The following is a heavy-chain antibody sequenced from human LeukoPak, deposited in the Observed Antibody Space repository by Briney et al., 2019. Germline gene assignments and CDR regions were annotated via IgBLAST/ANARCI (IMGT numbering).Heavy chain of an antibody. CDR1: GYSSTSYW. J-gene: IGHJ5*02. CDR3: ARSTPYDFWSGYYVNSWFDP. CDR2: IYPGDSDT. Sequence: GESLKISCKGSGYSSTSYWIGWVRQLPAKGLEWMGIIYPGDSDTRYSPSFQGQVTISADKSISTAYLQWSSMKASDTAMYYCARSTPYDFWSGYYVNSWFDPRGQGTLVTVSS. V-gene: IGHV5-51*01. D-gene: IGHD3-3*01.